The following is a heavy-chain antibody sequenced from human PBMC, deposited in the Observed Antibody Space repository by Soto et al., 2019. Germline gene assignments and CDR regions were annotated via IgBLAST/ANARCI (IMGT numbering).Heavy chain of an antibody. J-gene: IGHJ4*02. CDR3: ARWGLSSSWYYFDY. V-gene: IGHV4-39*07. CDR2: IYYSGST. CDR1: SGSISSSLYY. Sequence: PSETLSLTCSVSSGSISSSLYYWGWIRQPPGKGLEWIGTIYYSGSTYYNPSLKSRVTISVDTSKNQFSLKLSSVTAADTAVYYCARWGLSSSWYYFDYWGQGTLVTVSS. D-gene: IGHD6-13*01.